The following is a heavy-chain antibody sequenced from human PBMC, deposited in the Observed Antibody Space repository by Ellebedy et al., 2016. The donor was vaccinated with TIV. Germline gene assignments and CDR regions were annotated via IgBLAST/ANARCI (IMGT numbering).Heavy chain of an antibody. V-gene: IGHV1-69*13. J-gene: IGHJ6*02. D-gene: IGHD3-10*01. CDR3: ATRYYGSGSYYIKGYGMDV. CDR2: IIPIFGTA. CDR1: GGTFSSYA. Sequence: AASVKVSCKASGGTFSSYAISWVRQAPGQGLEWMGGIIPIFGTANYAQKFQGRVTITADESTSTAYMELSSLRSEDTAVYYCATRYYGSGSYYIKGYGMDVWGQGTTVTVSS.